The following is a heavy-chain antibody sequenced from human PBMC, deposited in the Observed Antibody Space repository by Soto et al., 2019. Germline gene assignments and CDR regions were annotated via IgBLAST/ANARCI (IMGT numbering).Heavy chain of an antibody. CDR2: IYYSGST. Sequence: SETLSLTCTVSGGSISSGGYYWSWIRQHPGKGLECVGYIYYSGSTYYNPSLKSRVTISVDTSKNQFSLKLSSVTAADTAVYYWARADSYGYCNYWGQGTLVTVSS. CDR1: GGSISSGGYY. CDR3: ARADSYGYCNY. J-gene: IGHJ4*02. V-gene: IGHV4-31*03. D-gene: IGHD5-18*01.